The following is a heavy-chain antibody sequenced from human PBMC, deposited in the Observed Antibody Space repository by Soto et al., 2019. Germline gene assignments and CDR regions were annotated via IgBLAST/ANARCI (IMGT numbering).Heavy chain of an antibody. CDR3: ARGNYRTIDY. D-gene: IGHD4-4*01. CDR2: IYYSGST. V-gene: IGHV4-59*01. Sequence: SETLSLTCTVSGGSISSYYWSWIRQPPGKGLEWIGYIYYSGSTNYNPSLKSRVTISVDTSKNQFSLKLSSVTAADTAVYYCARGNYRTIDYWGQGTLVTVSS. CDR1: GGSISSYY. J-gene: IGHJ4*02.